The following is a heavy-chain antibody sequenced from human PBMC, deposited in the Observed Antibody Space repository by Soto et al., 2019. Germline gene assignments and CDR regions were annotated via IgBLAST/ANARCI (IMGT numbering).Heavy chain of an antibody. Sequence: GGSLRLSCAASGFTFSSYSMNWVRQAPGKGLEWVSSISSSSSYIYYADSVKGRFTISRDNAKNSLYLQMNSLRAEDTAVYYCARDAGGVIVKEDFDYWGQGTLVTVSS. J-gene: IGHJ4*02. D-gene: IGHD3-16*02. CDR3: ARDAGGVIVKEDFDY. CDR2: ISSSSSYI. V-gene: IGHV3-21*01. CDR1: GFTFSSYS.